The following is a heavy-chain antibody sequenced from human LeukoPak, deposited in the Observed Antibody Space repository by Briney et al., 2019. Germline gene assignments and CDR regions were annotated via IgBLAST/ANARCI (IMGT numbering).Heavy chain of an antibody. J-gene: IGHJ4*02. V-gene: IGHV3-74*01. Sequence: GGSLRLSCAASGNYWMHWVRQAPGEGLVWVSHINSDGSWTSYADSVKGRFTISKDNAKNTVYLQMNSLRAEDTAVYYCVSFYETYWGRGTLVTVSS. CDR1: GNYW. D-gene: IGHD2/OR15-2a*01. CDR3: VSFYETY. CDR2: INSDGSWT.